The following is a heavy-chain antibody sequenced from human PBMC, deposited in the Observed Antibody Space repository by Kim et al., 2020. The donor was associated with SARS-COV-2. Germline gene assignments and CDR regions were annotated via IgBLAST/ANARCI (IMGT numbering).Heavy chain of an antibody. D-gene: IGHD2-15*01. CDR1: GFTFSSYA. Sequence: GGSLRLSCAASGFTFSSYAMHWVRQAPGKGLEWVAVISYDGSNKYYADSVKGRFTISRDNSKNTLYLQMNSLRAEDTAVYYCARGREVFSGPSDYWGQGTLVTVSS. J-gene: IGHJ4*02. CDR2: ISYDGSNK. CDR3: ARGREVFSGPSDY. V-gene: IGHV3-30-3*01.